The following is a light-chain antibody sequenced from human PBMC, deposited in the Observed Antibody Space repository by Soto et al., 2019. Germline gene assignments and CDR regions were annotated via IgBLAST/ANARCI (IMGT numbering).Light chain of an antibody. V-gene: IGLV2-14*01. J-gene: IGLJ3*02. CDR1: SSDIGGYNF. CDR3: SSYTRSSSTL. CDR2: DVT. Sequence: QSALTQPASVSGSPGQSITISCTGTSSDIGGYNFVSWYQQHPGKAPKLMIYDVTNRPSGVSNRFSGSKSGNTASLTISGLQAEDEADYYCSSYTRSSSTLFGGGTKVTVL.